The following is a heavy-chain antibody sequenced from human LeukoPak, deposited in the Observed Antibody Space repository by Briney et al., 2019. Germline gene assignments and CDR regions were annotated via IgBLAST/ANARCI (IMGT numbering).Heavy chain of an antibody. J-gene: IGHJ3*01. CDR3: ARELVVSYGSGSSFVHAFDL. V-gene: IGHV4-59*01. Sequence: PSETLSLTCTVAGGSINYYYWSWLRQAPGKGLEWIGYIYSTGTTNYNPSLKSRVTISVDTSKNQVSLNLRSVTATGTALYFCARELVVSYGSGSSFVHAFDLWGQGTKITVSS. D-gene: IGHD3-10*01. CDR2: IYSTGTT. CDR1: GGSINYYY.